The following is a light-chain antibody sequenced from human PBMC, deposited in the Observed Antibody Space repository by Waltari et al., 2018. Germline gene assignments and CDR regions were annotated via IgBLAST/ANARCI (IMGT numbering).Light chain of an antibody. Sequence: EIVLTQSPGPLSLSPGERAPFSCRASQSVTSSYLAWYQQKPGQAPRLLIYGASSRATGIPDRFSGSESGTDFTLTISRLEPEDFAVYYCQQYGSSPLTFGGGTKVEIK. CDR1: QSVTSSY. V-gene: IGKV3-20*01. CDR3: QQYGSSPLT. CDR2: GAS. J-gene: IGKJ4*01.